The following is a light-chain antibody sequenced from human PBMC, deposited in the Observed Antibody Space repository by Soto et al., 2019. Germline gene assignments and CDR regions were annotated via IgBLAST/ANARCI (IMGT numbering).Light chain of an antibody. CDR2: DAS. Sequence: EIVLTQSPATLSLSPGERATLSCRASQSVSSYLAWYQQKPGQAPRLLIYDASTRATGISARFSGSGSGTDFTLTITSLEPEDFAVYYCQQRSTRPPLSFGGGTKVDIK. CDR3: QQRSTRPPLS. J-gene: IGKJ4*01. CDR1: QSVSSY. V-gene: IGKV3-11*01.